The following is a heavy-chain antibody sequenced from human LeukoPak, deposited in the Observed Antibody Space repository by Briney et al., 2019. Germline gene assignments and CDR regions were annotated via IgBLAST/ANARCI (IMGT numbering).Heavy chain of an antibody. D-gene: IGHD5-18*01. V-gene: IGHV3-9*02. J-gene: IGHJ4*02. CDR1: GFTSDDYA. Sequence: GGSLRLSCAASGFTSDDYAMHWVRQAPGKGLEWVSGISWNSGSIGYADSVKGRFTISRDNAKNSLYLQMNSLRAEDTALYYCAKDTRGYSYAAFDYWGQGTLVTVSS. CDR3: AKDTRGYSYAAFDY. CDR2: ISWNSGSI.